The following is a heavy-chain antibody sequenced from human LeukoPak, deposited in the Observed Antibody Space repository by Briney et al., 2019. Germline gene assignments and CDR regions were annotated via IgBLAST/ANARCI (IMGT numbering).Heavy chain of an antibody. CDR3: ARPITMVRDDAFDI. V-gene: IGHV4-38-2*02. D-gene: IGHD3-10*01. J-gene: IGHJ3*02. CDR1: GYSISSGYY. Sequence: SETLSLTCTVSGYSISSGYYWGWIRQPPGKGLEWIGSIYHSGSTYYNPSLKSRVTISVDTSKNQFSLKLSSVTAADTAVYYCARPITMVRDDAFDIWGQGTMVTVSS. CDR2: IYHSGST.